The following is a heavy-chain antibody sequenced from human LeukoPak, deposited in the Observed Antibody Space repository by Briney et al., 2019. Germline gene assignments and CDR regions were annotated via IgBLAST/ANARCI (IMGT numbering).Heavy chain of an antibody. CDR2: ISSSGSTI. CDR1: GFTFSSYH. D-gene: IGHD3-10*02. V-gene: IGHV3-48*03. Sequence: GGSLRLSCAASGFTFSSYHINWVRQAPGKGLEWVSYISSSGSTIYYADSVKGRFTISRDNAKNSLYLQMNSLRAEDTAVYYCAELGITMIGGVWGKGTTVTISS. CDR3: AELGITMIGGV. J-gene: IGHJ6*04.